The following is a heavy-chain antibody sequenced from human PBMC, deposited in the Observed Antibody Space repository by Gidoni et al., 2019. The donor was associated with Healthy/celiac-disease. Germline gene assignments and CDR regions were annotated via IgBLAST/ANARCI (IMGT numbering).Heavy chain of an antibody. J-gene: IGHJ4*02. Sequence: EVQLVESGGGLVQPGGSLRLSCAASGFPFSSYAMHWVRQAPGKGLEYVSAISSNGGSTYYANSVKGRFTISRDNSKNTLYLQMGSLRAEDMAVYYCARVASSGSYYVDYWGQGTLVTVSS. D-gene: IGHD1-26*01. CDR3: ARVASSGSYYVDY. CDR1: GFPFSSYA. V-gene: IGHV3-64*01. CDR2: ISSNGGST.